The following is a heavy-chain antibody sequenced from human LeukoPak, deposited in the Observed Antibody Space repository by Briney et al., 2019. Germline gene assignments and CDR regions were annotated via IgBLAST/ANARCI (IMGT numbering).Heavy chain of an antibody. Sequence: SVKVSCKASGYTFTNYGISWVRQAPGQGLEWMGGIIPIFGTANYAQKFQGRVTITTDESTSTAYMELSSLRSEDTAVYYCARAWSGYSPFDYWGQGTLVTVSS. CDR1: GYTFTNYG. V-gene: IGHV1-69*05. CDR2: IIPIFGTA. CDR3: ARAWSGYSPFDY. J-gene: IGHJ4*02. D-gene: IGHD3-3*01.